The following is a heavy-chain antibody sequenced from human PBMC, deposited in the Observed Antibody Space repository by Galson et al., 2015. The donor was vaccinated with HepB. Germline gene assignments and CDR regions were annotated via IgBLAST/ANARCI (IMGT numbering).Heavy chain of an antibody. Sequence: SLRLSCAASGFTFRIHGMNWVRQAPGKGLEWVASIWSDGSNKYYADSVKGRFTISRDNSKNALYLQMNSLGAEDTAVYHCAREGDPYDYWRGLDYWGQGTLVTVSS. CDR1: GFTFRIHG. D-gene: IGHD3-3*01. V-gene: IGHV3-33*01. CDR2: IWSDGSNK. J-gene: IGHJ4*02. CDR3: AREGDPYDYWRGLDY.